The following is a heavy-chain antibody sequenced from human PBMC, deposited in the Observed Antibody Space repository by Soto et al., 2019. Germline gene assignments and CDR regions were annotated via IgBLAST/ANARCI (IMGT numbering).Heavy chain of an antibody. CDR2: IVGSGGFA. J-gene: IGHJ4*02. Sequence: EVQLLESGGGLVQPGGSLRLSCAASGFTFSSYAMSWVRQAPGKGLEWVSAIVGSGGFAYYADSLRGRFTISRDNSKNTLYLQMNSLRAEDTAVYHCAKHGDDYAWAKFDYWGQGPLVTVSS. V-gene: IGHV3-23*01. D-gene: IGHD4-17*01. CDR1: GFTFSSYA. CDR3: AKHGDDYAWAKFDY.